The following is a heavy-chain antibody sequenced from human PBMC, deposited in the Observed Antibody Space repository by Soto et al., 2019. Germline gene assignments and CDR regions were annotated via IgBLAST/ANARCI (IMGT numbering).Heavy chain of an antibody. V-gene: IGHV3-23*01. Sequence: FLRLSCAASGFTFSSHAMNWVRQAPGKGLEWVSAISGSGGSTYYADSVKGRFTISRDKSKNTLYLHMSSLRAEDTAVYYCTKGRYSGAYYPGYWGQGTLVTVSS. CDR2: ISGSGGST. CDR1: GFTFSSHA. D-gene: IGHD1-26*01. J-gene: IGHJ4*02. CDR3: TKGRYSGAYYPGY.